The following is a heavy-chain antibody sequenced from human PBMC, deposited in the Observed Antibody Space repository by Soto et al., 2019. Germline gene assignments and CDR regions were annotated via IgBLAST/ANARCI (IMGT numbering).Heavy chain of an antibody. CDR2: TYYTSKWYN. Sequence: SQTLSLTCVISGDSVSSNSAIWNWFRQSPSRGLEWLGRTYYTSKWYNDYAVSVKSRISINPDTSKNQVSLQLNSVTPEDTAVYYCARLYSSSRRFYYSTDVWCQGISVT. D-gene: IGHD6-13*01. CDR1: GDSVSSNSAI. V-gene: IGHV6-1*01. CDR3: ARLYSSSRRFYYSTDV. J-gene: IGHJ6*02.